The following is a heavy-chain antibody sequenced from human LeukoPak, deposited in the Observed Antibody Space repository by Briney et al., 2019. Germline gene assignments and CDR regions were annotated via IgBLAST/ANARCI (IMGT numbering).Heavy chain of an antibody. CDR2: IWYDGGNK. J-gene: IGHJ4*02. CDR1: GFSLSSYG. Sequence: GGSLRLSCAASGFSLSSYGMHWVRQAPGKGLEWVAAIWYDGGNKNYADSVKGRFTLSRDNSKNMLYLQINSLRGEDTAVYYCASHGGLWGQGTLVTVFS. CDR3: ASHGGL. V-gene: IGHV3-33*01. D-gene: IGHD6-25*01.